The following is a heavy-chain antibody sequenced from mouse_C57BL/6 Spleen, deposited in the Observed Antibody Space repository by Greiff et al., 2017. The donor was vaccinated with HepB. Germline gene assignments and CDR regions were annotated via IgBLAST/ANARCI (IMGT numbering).Heavy chain of an antibody. CDR2: IDPSDSYT. V-gene: IGHV1-50*01. CDR1: GYTFTSYW. Sequence: QVQLKQSGAELVKPGASVKLSCKASGYTFTSYWMQWVKQRPGQGLEWIGEIDPSDSYTNYNQKFKGKATLTVDTSSSTAYMQLSSLTSEDSAVYYCARGLLRSRFAYWGQGTLVTVSA. CDR3: ARGLLRSRFAY. J-gene: IGHJ3*01. D-gene: IGHD1-1*01.